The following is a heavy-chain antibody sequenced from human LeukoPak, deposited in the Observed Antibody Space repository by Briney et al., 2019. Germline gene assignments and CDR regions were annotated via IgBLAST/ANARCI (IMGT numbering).Heavy chain of an antibody. D-gene: IGHD6-13*01. V-gene: IGHV3-7*01. CDR1: GFTFSSYA. J-gene: IGHJ4*02. CDR3: ARDPGSSSFDY. CDR2: INQDGSVK. Sequence: GGSMRLSCVGSGFTFSSYAMNWVRQAPGKGLEFVADINQDGSVKNYVGSVKGRFTISRDNAKNSLYLQMNSLRADDTAIYYCARDPGSSSFDYWGQGTLVTVSS.